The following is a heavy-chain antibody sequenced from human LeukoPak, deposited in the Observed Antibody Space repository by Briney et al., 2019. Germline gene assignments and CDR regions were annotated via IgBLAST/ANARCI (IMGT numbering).Heavy chain of an antibody. D-gene: IGHD2-15*01. Sequence: GGSLRLSCAASGFTFSSYAMSWVRQAPGKGLEWVSGISGSGGNTYYADSVKGRFTISRDNSKNTLYLQMNSLRAEDTAVYYCAKASKCSGGSCYLYLFFDYWGQGTLVTVSS. CDR2: ISGSGGNT. J-gene: IGHJ4*02. CDR1: GFTFSSYA. CDR3: AKASKCSGGSCYLYLFFDY. V-gene: IGHV3-23*01.